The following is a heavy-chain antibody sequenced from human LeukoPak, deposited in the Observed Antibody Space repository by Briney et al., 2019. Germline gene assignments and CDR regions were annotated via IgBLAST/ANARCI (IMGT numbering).Heavy chain of an antibody. CDR1: GYTFTVYY. D-gene: IGHD6-13*01. Sequence: ASVKVSCKASGYTFTVYYMHWVRQAPGQGLEWMGWINPNSGGTNYAQKFQGRVTMTRDTSISTAYMELSRLRSDDTAVYYCARDPDSSSKYYYYYYMDVWGKGTTVTVSS. V-gene: IGHV1-2*02. J-gene: IGHJ6*03. CDR2: INPNSGGT. CDR3: ARDPDSSSKYYYYYYMDV.